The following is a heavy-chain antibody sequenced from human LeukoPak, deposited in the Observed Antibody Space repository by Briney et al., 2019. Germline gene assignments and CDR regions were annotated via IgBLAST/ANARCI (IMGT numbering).Heavy chain of an antibody. V-gene: IGHV1-2*02. CDR3: ARDERYSYGDNHYPDSGF. CDR2: INPNSGAT. D-gene: IGHD4/OR15-4a*01. CDR1: GYTFTGYY. Sequence: ASVKVSCKASGYTFTGYYLFWVRQAPGQGLEWMGWINPNSGATKYAQNFQGRVTLTSDTSIRTTYMELSSLRSDDTAVYYCARDERYSYGDNHYPDSGFWGQGTPVTVSS. J-gene: IGHJ4*02.